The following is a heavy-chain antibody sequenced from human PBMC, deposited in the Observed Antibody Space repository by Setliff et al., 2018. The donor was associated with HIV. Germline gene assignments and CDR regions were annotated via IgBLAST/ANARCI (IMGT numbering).Heavy chain of an antibody. CDR3: ARDQSDYNVLTGFGDFDY. V-gene: IGHV4-38-2*02. CDR2: ISHSGST. J-gene: IGHJ4*01. CDR1: GIPIDRVYS. Sequence: WETLSLTCGVSGIPIDRVYSWAWIRQPPGKGLEWIGTISHSGSTHYNSPLQGRISISIDTSKNQFSLTLTSVTAADTAMYYCARDQSDYNVLTGFGDFDYWGHGTLVTVSS. D-gene: IGHD3-9*01.